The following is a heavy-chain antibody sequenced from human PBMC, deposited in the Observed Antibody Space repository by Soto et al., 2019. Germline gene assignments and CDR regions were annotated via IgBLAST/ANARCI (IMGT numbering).Heavy chain of an antibody. J-gene: IGHJ3*02. V-gene: IGHV6-1*01. CDR3: ARGIVVVVAAKESGAFDI. CDR2: TYYRSKWYN. Sequence: SQTLSLTCVISGDSVSSNSAAWNWIRQSPSRGLEWLGRTYYRSKWYNDYAVSVKSRITINPDTSKNQFSLQLNSVTPEDTAVYYCARGIVVVVAAKESGAFDIWGQGTMVTVSS. CDR1: GDSVSSNSAA. D-gene: IGHD2-15*01.